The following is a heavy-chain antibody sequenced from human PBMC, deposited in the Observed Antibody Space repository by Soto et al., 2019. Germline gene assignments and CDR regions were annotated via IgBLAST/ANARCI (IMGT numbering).Heavy chain of an antibody. D-gene: IGHD6-13*01. CDR2: INPDAYNT. CDR1: GYTFTRNY. V-gene: IGHV1-46*01. Sequence: QVLLVQSGAEVKKPGASVKISCRASGYTFTRNYVHWVRQAPGQGLEWIGIINPDAYNTRFAHQFQGRGAMTRDTSTGTVYMELRSLKSDDTAVYFCARGGVSRSGWFDYNHGMDVWGQGTTVTVSS. CDR3: ARGGVSRSGWFDYNHGMDV. J-gene: IGHJ6*02.